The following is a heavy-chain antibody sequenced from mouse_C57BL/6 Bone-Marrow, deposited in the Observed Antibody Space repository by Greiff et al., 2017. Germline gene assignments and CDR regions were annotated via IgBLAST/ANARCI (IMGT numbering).Heavy chain of an antibody. V-gene: IGHV1-69*01. Sequence: VQLQQPGAELVMPGASVKLSCKASGYTFTSYWMHWVKQRPGQGLEWIGEIDPSDSYTNYNQKFKGKSTLTVDKSSSTAYMQLSSLTSEDSAVYYCAIEGDGKYAFAYWGQGTLVTVSA. CDR1: GYTFTSYW. D-gene: IGHD2-1*01. CDR3: AIEGDGKYAFAY. CDR2: IDPSDSYT. J-gene: IGHJ3*01.